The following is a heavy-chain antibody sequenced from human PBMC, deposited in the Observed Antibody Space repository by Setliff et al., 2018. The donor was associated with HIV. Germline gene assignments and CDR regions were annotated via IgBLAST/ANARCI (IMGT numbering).Heavy chain of an antibody. V-gene: IGHV1-69*13. CDR1: GYTFTTYG. Sequence: ASVKVSCKASGYTFTTYGVNWVRQAPGQGLEWMGGIISIFDKANYAQKFHGRLTITADESTSTAYMELRGLRSDDTAVYYCARNFGLSPSGKYYYYYGMDIWGQGTTVTVSS. J-gene: IGHJ6*02. CDR3: ARNFGLSPSGKYYYYYGMDI. D-gene: IGHD3-10*01. CDR2: IISIFDKA.